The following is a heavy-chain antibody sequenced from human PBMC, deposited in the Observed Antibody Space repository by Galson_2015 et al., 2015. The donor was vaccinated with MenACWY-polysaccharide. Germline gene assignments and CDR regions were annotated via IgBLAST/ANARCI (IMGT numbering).Heavy chain of an antibody. CDR3: ARYGAHSNTWHEAFDI. Sequence: SLRLSCAASGFTFSNYNMNWVRQAPGKGLEWVSYISSSSDSIYYADSVKGRFTISRDNAKNSLYLQMNSLRDEDTSVYYCARYGAHSNTWHEAFDIWGQGTMVTVSS. D-gene: IGHD2-2*01. V-gene: IGHV3-48*02. CDR2: ISSSSDSI. CDR1: GFTFSNYN. J-gene: IGHJ3*02.